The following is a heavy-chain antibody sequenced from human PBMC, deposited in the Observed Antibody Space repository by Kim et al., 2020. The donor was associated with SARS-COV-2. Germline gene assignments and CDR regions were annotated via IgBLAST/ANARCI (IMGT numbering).Heavy chain of an antibody. D-gene: IGHD3-16*01. CDR1: GGSISSSSYY. CDR3: ARDQRGHGLGGVDY. CDR2: IYYSGST. Sequence: SETLSLTCTVSGGSISSSSYYWGWIRQPPGKGLEWIGSIYYSGSTYYNPSLKSRVTLSVDTSKNQFSLKLSSVTAADTAVYYCARDQRGHGLGGVDYWGQGTLVTVSS. J-gene: IGHJ4*02. V-gene: IGHV4-39*07.